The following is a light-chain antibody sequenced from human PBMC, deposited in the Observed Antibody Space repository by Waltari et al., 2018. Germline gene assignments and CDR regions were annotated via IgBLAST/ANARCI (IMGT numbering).Light chain of an antibody. CDR2: AAS. V-gene: IGKV1-39*01. Sequence: DIDMTQSPSSLSASVGDRVTITCRASQSISGYLHWYQQKPGRAPRLLIFAASNLQSGVPSRFSGSGSGTDFTLTISSLQPEDFATYYFQQSFNRPPTFGGGTKVEVK. J-gene: IGKJ4*01. CDR1: QSISGY. CDR3: QQSFNRPPT.